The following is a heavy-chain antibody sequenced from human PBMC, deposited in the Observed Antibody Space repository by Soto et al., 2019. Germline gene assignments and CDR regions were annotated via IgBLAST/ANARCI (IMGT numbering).Heavy chain of an antibody. CDR1: GYTFTSYG. CDR2: ISAYNGNT. Sequence: ASVKVSCKASGYTFTSYGISWVRQAPGQGLEWMGWISAYNGNTNYAQKLQGRVTMTTDTSTSTAYMELRSLRSDGTAVYYCARAITYYDFWSGYRGFDYWGQGTLVTVSS. V-gene: IGHV1-18*01. CDR3: ARAITYYDFWSGYRGFDY. J-gene: IGHJ4*02. D-gene: IGHD3-3*01.